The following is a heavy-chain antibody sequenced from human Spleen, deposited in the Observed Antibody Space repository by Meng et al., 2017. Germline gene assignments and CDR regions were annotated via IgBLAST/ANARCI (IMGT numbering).Heavy chain of an antibody. J-gene: IGHJ4*02. V-gene: IGHV4-34*01. D-gene: IGHD4-11*01. Sequence: LQLGEAGHDKTLTYAASAGSFTGCDYSEYCCSRIRQNPGKGLECMGEINHTGNTNYNQSLETRAAKTANTTNNNITRTLIAVTAADSDVSYCACGQTTMAHDLDYWGQGTLVTVSS. CDR3: ACGQTTMAHDLDY. CDR2: INHTGNT. CDR1: GCDYSEYC.